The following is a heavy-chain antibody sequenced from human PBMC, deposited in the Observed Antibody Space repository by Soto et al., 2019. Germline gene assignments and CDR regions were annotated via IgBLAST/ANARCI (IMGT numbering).Heavy chain of an antibody. CDR3: ARDTLIGTTDYGLDV. V-gene: IGHV3-74*01. CDR1: GFTFSTYW. CDR2: INNDGSNT. D-gene: IGHD1-7*01. Sequence: EVQLVESGGGLVQPGGSLRLSCAASGFTFSTYWMHWVRQPPGKGLVWVSRINNDGSNTAYADSVKGRFTISRDNAQSTLYLQMNSLSAEDTSVYYCARDTLIGTTDYGLDVWGQGTTVSVSS. J-gene: IGHJ6*02.